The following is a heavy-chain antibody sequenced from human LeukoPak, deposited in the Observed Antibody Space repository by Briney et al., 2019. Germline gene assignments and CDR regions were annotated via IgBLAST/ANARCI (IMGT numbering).Heavy chain of an antibody. CDR3: AKAVQLWLSLDAFDI. Sequence: PGGSLRLSCAVSGFIFSSYAMSWVRQAPGKGLEWVSAISGSGGSTYYADSVKGRFTISRDNSKNTLYLQMNSLRAEDTAVYYCAKAVQLWLSLDAFDIWGQGTMVTVSS. J-gene: IGHJ3*02. CDR1: GFIFSSYA. CDR2: ISGSGGST. D-gene: IGHD5-18*01. V-gene: IGHV3-23*01.